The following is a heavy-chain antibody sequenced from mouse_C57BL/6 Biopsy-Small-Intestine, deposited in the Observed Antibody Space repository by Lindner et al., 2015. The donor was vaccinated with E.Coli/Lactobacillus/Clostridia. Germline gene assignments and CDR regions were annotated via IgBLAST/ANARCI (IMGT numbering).Heavy chain of an antibody. J-gene: IGHJ4*01. D-gene: IGHD2-4*01. CDR3: ARVNSMIVLKDLDY. Sequence: SVKVSCKASGYSFRNYAXSWVRQAPGQGLEWIGWISGYNGNTKFAQKVQGRVSMTTDTSTNTAYLELRSLRSDDSAIYYCARVNSMIVLKDLDYWGRGTLVTVSP. CDR1: GYSFRNYA. V-gene: IGHV14-3*01. CDR2: ISGYNGNT.